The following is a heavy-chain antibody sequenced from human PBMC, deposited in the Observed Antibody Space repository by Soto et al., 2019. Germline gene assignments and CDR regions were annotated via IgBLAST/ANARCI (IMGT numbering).Heavy chain of an antibody. CDR3: ARGGITICGVVILSAFDI. Sequence: SGKVSCTASGGTFSSYAISWVRQAPVRGLEWMGGIIPIVGTPNYAKKFQGRVTITEDKSTSTAYMEMSSLRSEDPAVYYCARGGITICGVVILSAFDISGQGAMVTVSS. D-gene: IGHD3-3*01. CDR1: GGTFSSYA. J-gene: IGHJ3*02. V-gene: IGHV1-69*06. CDR2: IIPIVGTP.